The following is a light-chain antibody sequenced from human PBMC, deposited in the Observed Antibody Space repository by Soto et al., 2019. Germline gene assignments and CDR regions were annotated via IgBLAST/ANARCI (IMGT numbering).Light chain of an antibody. CDR3: SSYTRSSTLVYV. CDR1: SSDVGGYNY. V-gene: IGLV2-14*03. Sequence: QSVLTQPASVSGSPGQSITISCTGTSSDVGGYNYVSWYQHHPGKAPKLMIYDISNRPSGVSDRFSGSKSGNTASLTISGLQAEDEADYYCSSYTRSSTLVYVFGTGTKLTVL. J-gene: IGLJ1*01. CDR2: DIS.